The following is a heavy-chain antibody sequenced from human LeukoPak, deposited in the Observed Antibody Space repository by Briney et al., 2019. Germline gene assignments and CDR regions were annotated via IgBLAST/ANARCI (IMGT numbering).Heavy chain of an antibody. Sequence: SETLSLTCTVSGGSISSYYWSWIRQPPGKGLEWIGYIHTSGNTNSNPSLKSRVTISVDTSKNQFSLKVRDVTASDTAVYYCARLVVTSVLDWFEPWGRGTLVTVSS. D-gene: IGHD2-21*02. CDR1: GGSISSYY. V-gene: IGHV4-4*09. J-gene: IGHJ5*02. CDR2: IHTSGNT. CDR3: ARLVVTSVLDWFEP.